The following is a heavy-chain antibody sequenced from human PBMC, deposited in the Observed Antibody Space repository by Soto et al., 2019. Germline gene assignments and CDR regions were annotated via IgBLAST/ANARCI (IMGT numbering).Heavy chain of an antibody. CDR1: GFTFSSYG. J-gene: IGHJ4*02. D-gene: IGHD3-10*01. CDR2: ISYDGSNK. CDR3: ALKYDSGSYYNVYFDY. Sequence: GGSLRLSCAASGFTFSSYGMHWVRQAPGKGLEWVAVISYDGSNKYYADSVKGRFTISRDNSKNTLYLQMNSLRAEDTAVYYCALKYDSGSYYNVYFDYWGQGTLVTVSS. V-gene: IGHV3-30*03.